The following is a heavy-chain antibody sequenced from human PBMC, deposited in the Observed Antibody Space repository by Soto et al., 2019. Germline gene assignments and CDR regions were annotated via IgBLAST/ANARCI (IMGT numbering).Heavy chain of an antibody. Sequence: SETLSLTCTVSGGSIVSGGYYWSWIRQHPGKGLEWIGYISHSGRTYYSPSLRSRVTVSGDMSKSQFFLKLSSMTAADTAVYHCARGLIGRSYYFDFWGQGTLVTVSS. CDR1: GGSIVSGGYY. J-gene: IGHJ4*02. CDR2: ISHSGRT. CDR3: ARGLIGRSYYFDF. D-gene: IGHD2-8*01. V-gene: IGHV4-31*03.